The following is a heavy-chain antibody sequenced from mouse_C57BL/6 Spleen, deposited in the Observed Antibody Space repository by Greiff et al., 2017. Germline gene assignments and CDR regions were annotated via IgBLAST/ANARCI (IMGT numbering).Heavy chain of an antibody. D-gene: IGHD4-1*01. V-gene: IGHV1-59*01. Sequence: QVQLQQPGAELVRPGASVKLSCKASGYTFTSYWMHWVKQRPGQGLEWIGVIDPSDSYTNYNQKFKGKATVTVDTSSSTAYMQLSSLTSEDSAVYCCARLTESDYWGQGTTLTVSS. CDR3: ARLTESDY. CDR2: IDPSDSYT. J-gene: IGHJ2*01. CDR1: GYTFTSYW.